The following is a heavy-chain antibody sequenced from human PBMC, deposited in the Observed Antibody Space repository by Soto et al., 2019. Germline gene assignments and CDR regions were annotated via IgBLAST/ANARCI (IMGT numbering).Heavy chain of an antibody. CDR1: GDSVSSNSAA. CDR2: TYYRSKWYN. CDR3: ARDLRVVAGPRFDY. V-gene: IGHV6-1*01. J-gene: IGHJ4*02. D-gene: IGHD6-19*01. Sequence: PSQTLSLTCAISGDSVSSNSAAWNWIRPSPSRGLEWLGRTYYRSKWYNDYAVSVKSRTTINPDTSKNQFSLQLNSVTPEDTAVYYCARDLRVVAGPRFDYWGQGTLVTVSS.